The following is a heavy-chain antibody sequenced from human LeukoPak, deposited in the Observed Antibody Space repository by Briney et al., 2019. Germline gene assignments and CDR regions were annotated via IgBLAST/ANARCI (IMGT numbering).Heavy chain of an antibody. CDR3: ARALQLWLVPPNYYFDY. Sequence: PSETLSLTCAVYGGSFSGYYWSWIRQPPGKGLEWIGEINHSGSTNYNPSLKSRVTISVDTSKNQFSLKLSSVTAADTAVYYCARALQLWLVPPNYYFDYWGQGTLVTVSS. CDR2: INHSGST. D-gene: IGHD5-18*01. J-gene: IGHJ4*02. CDR1: GGSFSGYY. V-gene: IGHV4-34*01.